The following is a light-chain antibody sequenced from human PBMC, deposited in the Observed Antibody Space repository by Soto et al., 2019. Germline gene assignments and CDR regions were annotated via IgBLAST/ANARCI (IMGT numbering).Light chain of an antibody. V-gene: IGKV1-39*01. CDR2: VAS. CDR3: QQSYKSPHT. J-gene: IGKJ4*01. Sequence: IQMTQSPSSLSASVGERVTITCRASQRIRTDLNWYQQRPGKAPKVLIYVASTLPSGVPSRFSGSASGTDFNLTITSLQPEDFALYYCQQSYKSPHTFGGGTRVELK. CDR1: QRIRTD.